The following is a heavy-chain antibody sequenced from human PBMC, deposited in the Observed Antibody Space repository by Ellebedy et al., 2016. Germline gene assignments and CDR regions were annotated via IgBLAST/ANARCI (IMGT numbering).Heavy chain of an antibody. Sequence: SETLSLXXAVYAGSFSGYYWSWIRQPPGKGLEWIGEINHSGSTNYNPSLKSRVTISVDTSKNQFSLKLSSVTAADTAVYYCARCSYYYYMDVWGKGTTVTVSS. CDR3: ARCSYYYYMDV. V-gene: IGHV4-34*01. CDR2: INHSGST. CDR1: AGSFSGYY. J-gene: IGHJ6*03. D-gene: IGHD3-10*02.